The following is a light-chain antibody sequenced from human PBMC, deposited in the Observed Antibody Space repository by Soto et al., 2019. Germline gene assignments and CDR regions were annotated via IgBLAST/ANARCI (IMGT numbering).Light chain of an antibody. CDR3: QTWGSGIRVV. J-gene: IGLJ2*01. CDR1: SGHSSYA. V-gene: IGLV4-69*01. CDR2: LNSDVSH. Sequence: QSVLTQSPSASASLGASVKFTCTLSSGHSSYAIAWHQQQPEKGPRYLMKLNSDVSHSKGDGIPDRFSGSSSGAERYLTISSLQSEDEADYYCQTWGSGIRVVFGGGTKLTVL.